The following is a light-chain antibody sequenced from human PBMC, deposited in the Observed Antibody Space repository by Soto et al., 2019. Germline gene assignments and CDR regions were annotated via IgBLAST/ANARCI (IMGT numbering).Light chain of an antibody. V-gene: IGLV4-69*01. J-gene: IGLJ2*01. CDR1: SGHSNYA. Sequence: QTVVTQSPSASASLGASVTLTCTLSSGHSNYAIAWHQQQPEKGPRYLMKLNSDGRHSKGDGIPDRFSGSSSGAERYLTTSSLQSEDEADYYCQTWGTGIRVFGGGTKLTVL. CDR2: LNSDGRH. CDR3: QTWGTGIRV.